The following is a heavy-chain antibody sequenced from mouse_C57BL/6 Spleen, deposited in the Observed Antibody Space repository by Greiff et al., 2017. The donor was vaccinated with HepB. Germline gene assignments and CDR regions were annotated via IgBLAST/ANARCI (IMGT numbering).Heavy chain of an antibody. CDR1: GFTFSSYA. J-gene: IGHJ2*01. D-gene: IGHD3-3*01. V-gene: IGHV5-4*01. CDR3: ARERAYDFDY. Sequence: EVKLMESGGGLVKPGGSLKLSCAASGFTFSSYAMSWVRQTPEKRLAWVATISDGGSYTYYPDNVKGRFTISRDNAKNNLYLQMSHLKSEDTAMYYCARERAYDFDYWGQGTTLTVSS. CDR2: ISDGGSYT.